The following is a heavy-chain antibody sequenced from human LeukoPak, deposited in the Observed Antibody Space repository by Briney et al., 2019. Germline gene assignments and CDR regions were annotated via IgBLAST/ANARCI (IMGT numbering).Heavy chain of an antibody. Sequence: RGSLRLSCAASGFTFSSYAMSWVRQAPGKGLEWVANIKQDGSEKYYVDSVKGRFTISRDNAKNSLYLQMNSLRAEDTAVYYCARVWAYHYDSSGYYHDYWGQGTLVTVSS. V-gene: IGHV3-7*01. CDR2: IKQDGSEK. J-gene: IGHJ4*02. D-gene: IGHD3-22*01. CDR1: GFTFSSYA. CDR3: ARVWAYHYDSSGYYHDY.